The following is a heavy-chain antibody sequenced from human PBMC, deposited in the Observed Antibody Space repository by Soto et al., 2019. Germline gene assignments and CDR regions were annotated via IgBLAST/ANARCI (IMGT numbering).Heavy chain of an antibody. J-gene: IGHJ4*02. V-gene: IGHV4-34*01. CDR2: INHSGST. CDR1: GGSFSGYD. D-gene: IGHD6-6*01. Sequence: SETLSLTCAVYGGSFSGYDWSWIRQPPGKGLEWIGEINHSGSTNYNPSLKSRVTISVDTSKNQFSLKLSSVTAADTAVYYCARGRYSSIAARDYFDYWGQRTLVTVSS. CDR3: ARGRYSSIAARDYFDY.